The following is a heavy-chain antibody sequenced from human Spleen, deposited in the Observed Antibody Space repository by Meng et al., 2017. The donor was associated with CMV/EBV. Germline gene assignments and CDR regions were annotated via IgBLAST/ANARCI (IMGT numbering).Heavy chain of an antibody. J-gene: IGHJ4*02. CDR3: ARDGADYDPGVDY. V-gene: IGHV1-18*01. CDR1: GYTFTSYG. D-gene: IGHD4-17*01. Sequence: NASGYTFTSYGISWVRQAPGQGLEWMRWISAYTSHTNYAQKLQGRVTMTTDTSTSTAYMELRSLRSDDTAVYYCARDGADYDPGVDYWGQGTLVTVSS. CDR2: ISAYTSHT.